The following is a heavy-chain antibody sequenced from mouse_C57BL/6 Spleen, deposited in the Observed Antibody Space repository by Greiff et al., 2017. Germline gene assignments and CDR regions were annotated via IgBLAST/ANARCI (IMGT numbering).Heavy chain of an antibody. Sequence: EVQVVESGGDLVKPGGSLKLSCAASGFTFSSYGMSWVRQTPDKRLEWVATISSGGSYTYYPDSVKGRFTISRDNAKNTLYLQMSSLKSEDTAMYYCARQPSYYAMDYWGQGTSVTVSS. V-gene: IGHV5-6*01. J-gene: IGHJ4*01. CDR1: GFTFSSYG. CDR2: ISSGGSYT. CDR3: ARQPSYYAMDY.